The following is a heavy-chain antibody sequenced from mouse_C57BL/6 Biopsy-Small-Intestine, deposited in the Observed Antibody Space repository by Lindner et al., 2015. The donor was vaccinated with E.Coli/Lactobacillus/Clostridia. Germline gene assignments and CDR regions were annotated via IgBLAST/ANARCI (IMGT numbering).Heavy chain of an antibody. V-gene: IGHV1-39*01. J-gene: IGHJ1*03. CDR3: ARARYFDV. CDR2: FNPHFGTT. CDR1: GYSFTDYN. Sequence: VQLQESGPELVKPGASVKISCKASGYSFTDYNMNWVKQSNGESLEWIGVFNPHFGTTTYNQKFKGKATLTVDHSSSTAYMHLNSLTSEDSAVYYCARARYFDVWGTGTTVTVSS.